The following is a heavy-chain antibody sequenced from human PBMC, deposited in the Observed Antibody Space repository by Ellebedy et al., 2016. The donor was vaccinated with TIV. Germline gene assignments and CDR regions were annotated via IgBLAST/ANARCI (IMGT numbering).Heavy chain of an antibody. Sequence: GESLKISCEASGFTFSSYAMSWLRQAPGKGLEWVSVFGGRSTTTYYADSVKGRFTISRDNFKNTLFLQMNSLRGDDTARYYCAKISPTHRGAFDIWGQGTMVTVSS. CDR3: AKISPTHRGAFDI. V-gene: IGHV3-23*01. CDR2: FGGRSTTT. CDR1: GFTFSSYA. D-gene: IGHD3-3*02. J-gene: IGHJ3*02.